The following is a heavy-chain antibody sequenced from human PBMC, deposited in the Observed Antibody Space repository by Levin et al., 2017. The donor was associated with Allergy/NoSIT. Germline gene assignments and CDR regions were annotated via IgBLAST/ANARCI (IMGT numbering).Heavy chain of an antibody. V-gene: IGHV3-30*04. CDR3: ARARSELGSFLDY. Sequence: GESLKISCAASGFTFSSYAMHWVRQAPGKGLEWVAVISYDGSNKYYADSVKGRFTISRDNSKNTLYLQMNSLRAEDTAVYYCARARSELGSFLDYWGQGTLVTVSS. D-gene: IGHD3-10*01. J-gene: IGHJ4*02. CDR2: ISYDGSNK. CDR1: GFTFSSYA.